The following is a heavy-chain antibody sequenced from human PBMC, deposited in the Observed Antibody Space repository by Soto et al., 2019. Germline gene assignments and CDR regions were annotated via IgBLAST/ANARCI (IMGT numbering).Heavy chain of an antibody. CDR2: IYPGDSDT. J-gene: IGHJ6*02. CDR1: GYTFTSYD. V-gene: IGHV5-51*01. Sequence: KVSCKASGYTFTSYDINWVRQMPGKGLECMGIIYPGDSDTRYSPSFQGQVTISADKSISTAYLQWSSLKASDTAMYYCARTAAAGKYYYGMDVWGQGTTVTVSS. CDR3: ARTAAAGKYYYGMDV. D-gene: IGHD6-13*01.